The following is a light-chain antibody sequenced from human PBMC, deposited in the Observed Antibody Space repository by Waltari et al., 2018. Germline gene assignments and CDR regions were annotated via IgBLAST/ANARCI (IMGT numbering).Light chain of an antibody. V-gene: IGKV3-20*01. J-gene: IGKJ2*01. CDR1: QSVSSSY. Sequence: EIVLTQSPGTLSLFPGERATISCWASQSVSSSYLAWYQQKPGQAPRLLIYGASSRATGIPDRFSGSGSGTDFTLTISRLEPEDFAVYYCQQYGSSPETFGQGTKVEIK. CDR2: GAS. CDR3: QQYGSSPET.